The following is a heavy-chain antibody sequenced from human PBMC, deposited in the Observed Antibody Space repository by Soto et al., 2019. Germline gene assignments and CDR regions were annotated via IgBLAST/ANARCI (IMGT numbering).Heavy chain of an antibody. CDR2: IYYSGST. CDR3: ARFCVPSLGLFYYYMDF. CDR1: GGSISSYY. D-gene: IGHD2-21*01. J-gene: IGHJ6*03. Sequence: TSETLSLTCTVSGGSISSYYWSWIRQPPGKGLEWIGYIYYSGSTNYNPSLKSRVTISVDTSKNQFSLKLSSVTAADTAVYYCARFCVPSLGLFYYYMDFWGKGTTVTVSS. V-gene: IGHV4-59*08.